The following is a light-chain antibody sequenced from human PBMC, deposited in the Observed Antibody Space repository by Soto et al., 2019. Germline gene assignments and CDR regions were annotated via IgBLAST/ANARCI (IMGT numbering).Light chain of an antibody. CDR3: QQSYSLPVS. Sequence: DIQMTQSPASLSASVGDSVTITCRAGQNISSYLNWYQLKPGKAPKLLIYAASSLQSGVPSRFSGSGSGTEFTLTVSSLQPDDFATYYCQQSYSLPVSFGPGTKVDIK. CDR2: AAS. CDR1: QNISSY. V-gene: IGKV1-39*01. J-gene: IGKJ3*01.